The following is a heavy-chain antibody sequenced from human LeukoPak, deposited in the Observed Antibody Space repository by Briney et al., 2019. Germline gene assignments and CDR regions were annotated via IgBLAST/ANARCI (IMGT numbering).Heavy chain of an antibody. D-gene: IGHD4-17*01. Sequence: GGSLRLSCAASGFTFSNYWMLWVRQAPGKGLEWVGSINQDGSAKYYVDSVKGRFTISRDNVDKSLFLQMNSLRADDTAVYYCARGLNHGDSFRWFDSWGQGTLVTVSS. CDR2: INQDGSAK. J-gene: IGHJ5*01. CDR3: ARGLNHGDSFRWFDS. CDR1: GFTFSNYW. V-gene: IGHV3-7*01.